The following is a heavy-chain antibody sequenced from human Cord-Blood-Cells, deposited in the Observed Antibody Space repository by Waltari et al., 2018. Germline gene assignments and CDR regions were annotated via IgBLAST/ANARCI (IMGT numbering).Heavy chain of an antibody. V-gene: IGHV4-34*01. CDR2: IKHSGST. Sequence: QVQLQQWGAGLLKPSETLSLTCAVYGGSFSGYYWSWIRQPPGKGLEWIGEIKHSGSTNYNPSLKSRVTISVDTSKNQFSLKLSSVTAADTAVYYCARGPDLWFGELYFDYWGQGTLVTVSS. J-gene: IGHJ4*02. CDR3: ARGPDLWFGELYFDY. CDR1: GGSFSGYY. D-gene: IGHD3-10*01.